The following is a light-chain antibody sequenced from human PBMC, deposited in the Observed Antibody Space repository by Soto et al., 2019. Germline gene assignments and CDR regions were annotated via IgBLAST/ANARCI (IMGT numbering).Light chain of an antibody. Sequence: QSALTQPASVSGSPGQSITISCTGTSSDVGAYNYVSWYQHHPGKAPRLTIYEVSNRPSGVSDRFSGSKSGNTASLTISGLLAEDEADYYCSSYTSISTYVFGTGTKVTVL. CDR2: EVS. CDR1: SSDVGAYNY. CDR3: SSYTSISTYV. V-gene: IGLV2-14*01. J-gene: IGLJ1*01.